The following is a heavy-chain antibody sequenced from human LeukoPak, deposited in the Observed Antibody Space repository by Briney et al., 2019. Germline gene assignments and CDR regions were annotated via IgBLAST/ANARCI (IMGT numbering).Heavy chain of an antibody. D-gene: IGHD2-2*01. CDR3: ARDLSYCTITSCSYYYYGMDV. V-gene: IGHV3-48*03. CDR2: ISSSGGTI. Sequence: GGSLRLSCATSGFTFSSYEMNWVRQAPGKGLEWVSYISSSGGTIYYADSVKGRFTISRDNAKNSLYLQMNSLRAEDTAVYYCARDLSYCTITSCSYYYYGMDVWGRGTTVTVSS. J-gene: IGHJ6*02. CDR1: GFTFSSYE.